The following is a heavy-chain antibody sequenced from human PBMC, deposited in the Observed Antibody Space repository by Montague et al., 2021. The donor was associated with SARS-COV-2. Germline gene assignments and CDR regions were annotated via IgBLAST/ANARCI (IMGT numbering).Heavy chain of an antibody. CDR2: IKPDGTST. Sequence: SLRLSWAASGFTFRSYWMHWVRQVPGRGPVWVSRIKPDGTSTNYAASVKGRFTISRDNAKNTLSLQMNNLRAEDTAVYYCVRPLWFGDSDYFFESWGQGTLVTVSS. CDR3: VRPLWFGDSDYFFES. CDR1: GFTFRSYW. J-gene: IGHJ4*02. D-gene: IGHD3-10*01. V-gene: IGHV3-74*01.